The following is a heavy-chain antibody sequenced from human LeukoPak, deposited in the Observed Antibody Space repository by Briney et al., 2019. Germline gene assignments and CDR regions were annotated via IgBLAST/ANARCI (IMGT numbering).Heavy chain of an antibody. CDR1: GGSVSSGSHY. J-gene: IGHJ5*02. V-gene: IGHV4-61*03. D-gene: IGHD3-16*01. Sequence: KPSETLSLTCPVSGGSVSSGSHYWSWIRQPPGKGLEWIGHVYYSGSTSYNPSLKGRVTISVDTSKNHFSLELHSVTAADTAVYYCARTLIRNYNCFDPWGQETLVTVPS. CDR2: VYYSGST. CDR3: ARTLIRNYNCFDP.